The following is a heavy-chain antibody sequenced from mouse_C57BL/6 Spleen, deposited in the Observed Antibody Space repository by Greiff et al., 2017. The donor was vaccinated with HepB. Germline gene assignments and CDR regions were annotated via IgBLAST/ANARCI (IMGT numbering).Heavy chain of an antibody. V-gene: IGHV1-18*01. CDR1: GYTFTDYN. J-gene: IGHJ1*03. Sequence: EVQLQESGPELVKPGASVKIPCKASGYTFTDYNMDWVKQSHGKSLEWIGDINPNNGGTIYNQKFKGKATLTVDKSSSTAYMELRSLTSEDTAVYYCAREFDGYSWYFDVWGTGTTVTVSS. CDR3: AREFDGYSWYFDV. CDR2: INPNNGGT. D-gene: IGHD2-3*01.